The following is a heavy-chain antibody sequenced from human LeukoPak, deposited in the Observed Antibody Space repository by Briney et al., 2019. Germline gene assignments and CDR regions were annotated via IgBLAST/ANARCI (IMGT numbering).Heavy chain of an antibody. Sequence: GGSLRLSCATSGFTFSHYVMHWVRQAPGKGLEWVAVIWNDGSNKYYGDSVKGRFTISRDNSKNTLYLQMNSLTVEDTAVYYCAKDARRGHGKSLDHWRQGTLVTVSS. CDR3: AKDARRGHGKSLDH. CDR1: GFTFSHYV. D-gene: IGHD4-23*01. J-gene: IGHJ5*02. CDR2: IWNDGSNK. V-gene: IGHV3-33*06.